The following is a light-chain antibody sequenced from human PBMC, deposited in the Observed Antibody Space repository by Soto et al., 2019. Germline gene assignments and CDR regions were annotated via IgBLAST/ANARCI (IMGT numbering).Light chain of an antibody. V-gene: IGKV3D-11*02. CDR3: QQRAFWPLT. Sequence: EIVLTQSPATLSLSPGERATLSCRTSQSVGSYLVWYQQIVGQPPRLLIYDPSNRATGIPARFSGSGTGTGFTLTISSLEPEVFTCYYCQQRAFWPLTFGRGTSVDI. J-gene: IGKJ4*01. CDR2: DPS. CDR1: QSVGSY.